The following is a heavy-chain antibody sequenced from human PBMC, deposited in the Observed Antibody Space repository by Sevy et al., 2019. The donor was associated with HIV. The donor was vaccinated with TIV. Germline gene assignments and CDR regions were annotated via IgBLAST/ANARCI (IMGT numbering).Heavy chain of an antibody. CDR2: TYYRSKWYN. V-gene: IGHV6-1*01. CDR3: ASLSAGY. J-gene: IGHJ4*01. CDR1: GDSVSSNSAT. Sequence: QSQTLSLTCAISGDSVSSNSATSNWIRQSPSRGLEWLGRTYYRSKWYNNYAVSVKSRITINPDTSRNQFSLLLKSVTPEDTAVYYCASLSAGYWGQGTLVTVSS.